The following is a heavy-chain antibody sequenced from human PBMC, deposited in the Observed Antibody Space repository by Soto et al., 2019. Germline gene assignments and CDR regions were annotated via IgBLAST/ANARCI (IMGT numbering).Heavy chain of an antibody. D-gene: IGHD4-17*01. CDR2: IYSGGST. CDR3: ARGATVTYSDASDI. J-gene: IGHJ3*02. Sequence: GGSLRLSCAASGFTVSSNYMSWVRQAPGKGLEWVSVIYSGGSTYYADSVKGRFTISRDNSKNTLYLQMNSLRAEDTAVYYCARGATVTYSDASDIWGQGTMVTVSS. CDR1: GFTVSSNY. V-gene: IGHV3-66*01.